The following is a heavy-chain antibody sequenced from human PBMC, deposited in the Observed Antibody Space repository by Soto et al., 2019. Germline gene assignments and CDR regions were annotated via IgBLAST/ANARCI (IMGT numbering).Heavy chain of an antibody. CDR3: ATKDNGKYYFDF. D-gene: IGHD1-26*01. V-gene: IGHV4-28*01. CDR2: IHYSGIT. Sequence: PSETLSLTCGFSVYSIISDNWCVWTRQPPGKGLEWIGYIHYSGITYSNPSLKSRLTMSVDTSKNQFSLKLSSVTAVDTAVYYCATKDNGKYYFDFWGQGTLVTVSS. CDR1: VYSIISDNW. J-gene: IGHJ4*02.